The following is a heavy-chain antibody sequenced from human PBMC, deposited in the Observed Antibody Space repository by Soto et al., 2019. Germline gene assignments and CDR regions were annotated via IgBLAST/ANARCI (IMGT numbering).Heavy chain of an antibody. Sequence: PGGSLRLSCAASGLTFSTFGMHWVRQAPGKGLEWVALISYDGTKKYYADSVKGRFTISRDNSKNTLYLQMNSLSAEDTALYHCATSELGSSFDYWGQGTLVTVSS. CDR2: ISYDGTKK. J-gene: IGHJ4*02. CDR3: ATSELGSSFDY. CDR1: GLTFSTFG. D-gene: IGHD3-10*01. V-gene: IGHV3-33*08.